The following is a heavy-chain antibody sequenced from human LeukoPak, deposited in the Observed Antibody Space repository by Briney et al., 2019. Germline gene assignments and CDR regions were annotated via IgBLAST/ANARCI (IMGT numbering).Heavy chain of an antibody. J-gene: IGHJ4*02. Sequence: SETLSLTCAVHGGPFRGYYWSWIRQPPGKGLEWIGEIKHSGSTNYNPSLKSRVTISVDTSKNQLSLKLSSVTAADTAVYYCARAGDRITMVRGVITEPNFDYWGQGTLVTVSS. CDR1: GGPFRGYY. V-gene: IGHV4-34*01. D-gene: IGHD3-10*01. CDR2: IKHSGST. CDR3: ARAGDRITMVRGVITEPNFDY.